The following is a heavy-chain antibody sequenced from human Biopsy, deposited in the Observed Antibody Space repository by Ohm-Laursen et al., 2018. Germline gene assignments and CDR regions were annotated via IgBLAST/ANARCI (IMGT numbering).Heavy chain of an antibody. CDR3: ARGSSYGYDFDY. CDR2: ITQSGST. J-gene: IGHJ4*02. Sequence: TLSLTCAVYGGSFNGYFWSWIRQPPGKGLEWIGDITQSGSTNFNPSLKSRVTISVDTSKNQFSLKLSSVTAADAAVYFCARGSSYGYDFDYWGQGTLVAVSS. V-gene: IGHV4-34*01. D-gene: IGHD5-18*01. CDR1: GGSFNGYF.